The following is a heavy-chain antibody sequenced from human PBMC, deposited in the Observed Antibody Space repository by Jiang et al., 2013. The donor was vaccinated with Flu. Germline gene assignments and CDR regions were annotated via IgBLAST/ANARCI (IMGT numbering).Heavy chain of an antibody. CDR2: ISSSSSYI. V-gene: IGHV3-21*01. CDR1: TFSSYS. D-gene: IGHD5-18*01. J-gene: IGHJ6*02. CDR3: VGDTATPWGVYYYYYGMDV. Sequence: TFSSYSMNWVRQAPGKGLEWVSSISSSSSYIYYADSVKGRFTISRDDAKNSLYLQMNSLRAEDTAVYYCVGDTATPWGVYYYYYGMDVWGQGTTVTVSS.